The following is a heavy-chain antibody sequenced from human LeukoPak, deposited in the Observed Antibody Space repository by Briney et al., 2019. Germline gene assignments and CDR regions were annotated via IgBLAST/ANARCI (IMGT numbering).Heavy chain of an antibody. CDR3: ARDGIMTTVTSTFDY. CDR2: INAGNGNT. CDR1: GYTFTSYA. J-gene: IGHJ4*02. D-gene: IGHD4-17*01. V-gene: IGHV1-3*01. Sequence: ASVKVSCKASGYTFTSYAMHWVRQAPGQRLEWMGWINAGNGNTKYSQKFQGRVTMTRDTSTSTVYMELSSLRSEDTAVYYCARDGIMTTVTSTFDYWGQGTLVTVSS.